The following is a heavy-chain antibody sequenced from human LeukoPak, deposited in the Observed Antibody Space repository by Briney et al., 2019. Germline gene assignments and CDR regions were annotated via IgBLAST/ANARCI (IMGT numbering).Heavy chain of an antibody. J-gene: IGHJ4*02. CDR2: INPSGGST. D-gene: IGHD3-16*01. CDR1: GYTFTSYY. CDR3: AREPGGSSWGGPDY. V-gene: IGHV1-46*01. Sequence: ASVKVSCKASGYTFTSYYMHWVRQAPGQGLEWMGIINPSGGSTSYAQKFQGRVTMTSDTSTSTVYMDLNSLKSEDTAVYLCAREPGGSSWGGPDYWGQGTLVTVSS.